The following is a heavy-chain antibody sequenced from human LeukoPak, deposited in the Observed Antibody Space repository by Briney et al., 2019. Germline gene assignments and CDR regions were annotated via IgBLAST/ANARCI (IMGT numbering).Heavy chain of an antibody. CDR3: ARDEDLLFDY. V-gene: IGHV3-30-3*01. D-gene: IGHD2-15*01. CDR2: ISYDGSNK. J-gene: IGHJ4*02. CDR1: GFTFSSYA. Sequence: GGSLRLSSAASGFTFSSYAMHWVRQAPGKGLEWVAVISYDGSNKYYADSVKGRFTISRDNSKNTLYLQMNSLRAEDTAVYYCARDEDLLFDYWGQGTLVTVSS.